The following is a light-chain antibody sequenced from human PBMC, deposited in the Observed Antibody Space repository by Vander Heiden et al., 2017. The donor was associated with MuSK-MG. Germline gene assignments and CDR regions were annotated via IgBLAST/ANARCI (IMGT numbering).Light chain of an antibody. CDR1: QSVSSNY. J-gene: IGKJ3*01. Sequence: EILLTQSPGTLSLSPGERATLSCGASQSVSSNYLAWYQERPGQPPRLLIFGASSRATGTPDRFSGSGSGTDFTLTISRLEPEDFAVYFCQQYGSSPFTFGPGTKVDIK. V-gene: IGKV3-20*01. CDR2: GAS. CDR3: QQYGSSPFT.